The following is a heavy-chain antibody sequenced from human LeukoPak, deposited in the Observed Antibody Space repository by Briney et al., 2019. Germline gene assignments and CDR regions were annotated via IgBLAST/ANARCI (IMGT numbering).Heavy chain of an antibody. V-gene: IGHV3-21*01. CDR1: GFTFSGYW. CDR3: ARAEGNYVHGPNDAFDI. CDR2: ISGSGGST. J-gene: IGHJ3*02. D-gene: IGHD4-11*01. Sequence: GGSLRLSCAASGFTFSGYWMHWVRQAPGKGLEWVSGISGSGGSTYYADSVKGRFTISRDNAKNSLYLQMNSLRAEDTAVYYCARAEGNYVHGPNDAFDIWGQGTMVTVSS.